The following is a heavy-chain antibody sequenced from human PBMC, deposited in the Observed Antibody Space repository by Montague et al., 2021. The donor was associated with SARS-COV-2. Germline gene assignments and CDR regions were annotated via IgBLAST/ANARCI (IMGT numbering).Heavy chain of an antibody. J-gene: IGHJ4*02. CDR2: IKPDGTDK. D-gene: IGHD3-22*01. V-gene: IGHV3-7*01. CDR3: ATDSFSGYFD. Sequence: ALRLSCAASGIIFTNSWMSWVRQAPGKGLEWVANIKPDGTDKYYVDSVKGRFTISRDNAKKSLYLQTNSLTAEDTAVYYCATDSFSGYFDWGQGTLVTVSS. CDR1: GIIFTNSW.